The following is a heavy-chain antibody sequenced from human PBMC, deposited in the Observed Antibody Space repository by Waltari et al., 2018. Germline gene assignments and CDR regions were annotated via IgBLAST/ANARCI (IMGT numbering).Heavy chain of an antibody. J-gene: IGHJ4*02. CDR1: GFTFSNTW. Sequence: EVQLVASGGGLVMPGGSLRLSCAASGFTFSNTWMSWVRQAPGKGLEWVGRIKSRSAGGTTDYTSPVKGRFTISRDDSQNTLHLQMNSLKTEDTAVYYCTTDRFDWGQGILVTVSS. D-gene: IGHD3-16*01. CDR2: IKSRSAGGTT. CDR3: TTDRFD. V-gene: IGHV3-15*01.